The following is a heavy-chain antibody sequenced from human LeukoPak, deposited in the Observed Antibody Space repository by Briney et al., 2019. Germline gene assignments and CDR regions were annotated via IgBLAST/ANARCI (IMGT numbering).Heavy chain of an antibody. CDR1: TSSSYH. CDR2: ISSSSSYT. J-gene: IGHJ4*02. CDR3: ASDPYYYDSSGYYPY. Sequence: TSSSYHWGWIRQAPGKGLEWVSYISSSSSYTNYADSVKGRFTISRDNAKNSLYLQMNSLRAEDTAVYYCASDPYYYDSSGYYPYWGQGTLVTVSS. V-gene: IGHV3-11*05. D-gene: IGHD3-22*01.